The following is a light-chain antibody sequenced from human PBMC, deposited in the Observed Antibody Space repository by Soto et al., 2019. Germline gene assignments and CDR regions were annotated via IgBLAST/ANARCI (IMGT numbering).Light chain of an antibody. CDR3: QQYGRSSWR. CDR2: GAS. J-gene: IGKJ1*01. V-gene: IGKV3-20*01. CDR1: QSVSSSY. Sequence: EIVLTQSPGTLSLSPGERATLSCRASQSVSSSYLAWYQQKPGQAPRLLIYGASSRATGIPDRFSGSGSGKDFTLTISRLEPEDFAVYYCQQYGRSSWRLGKGTTVDIK.